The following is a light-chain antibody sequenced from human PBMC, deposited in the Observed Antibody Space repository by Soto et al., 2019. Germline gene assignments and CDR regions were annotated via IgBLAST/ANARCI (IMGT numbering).Light chain of an antibody. J-gene: IGKJ5*01. CDR1: QSVSSN. CDR3: QQRSNWPPLT. Sequence: EIVVTQSPATLSVSPGERATLSCRASQSVSSNLAWYQQKPGQAPRLLIYGASSRATGIPDRFSGGGSGTDFTLTISSLEPEDFAVYYCQQRSNWPPLTFGQGTRLEIK. CDR2: GAS. V-gene: IGKV3-11*01.